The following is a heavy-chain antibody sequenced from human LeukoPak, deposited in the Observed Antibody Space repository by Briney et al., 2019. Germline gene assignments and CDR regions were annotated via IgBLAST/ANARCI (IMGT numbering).Heavy chain of an antibody. D-gene: IGHD3-22*01. V-gene: IGHV4-38-2*02. J-gene: IGHJ3*02. CDR3: ARATMIVVVGGDAFDI. CDR1: GYSISSGYY. Sequence: PSETLSLTCTVSGYSISSGYYWGWIRQPPGKGLEWIGSIYHSGSTYYNPSLKSRVTISVDTSKNQFSLKLSSVTAADTAVYYCARATMIVVVGGDAFDIWGQGTMVTVSS. CDR2: IYHSGST.